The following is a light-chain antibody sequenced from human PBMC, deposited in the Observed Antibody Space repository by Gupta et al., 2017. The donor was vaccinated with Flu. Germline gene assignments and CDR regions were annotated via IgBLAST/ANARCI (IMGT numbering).Light chain of an antibody. Sequence: DIVLTQSPGTLSVSPGEGATLPCRASQSVSSTYLAWYQQKPGQAPRLLIYSAASRATGIPDRFSGSGSGTDFTLSISKLEPEDFAVYYCQQYDGSAFTFGPGTKVDV. V-gene: IGKV3-20*01. J-gene: IGKJ3*01. CDR2: SAA. CDR1: QSVSSTY. CDR3: QQYDGSAFT.